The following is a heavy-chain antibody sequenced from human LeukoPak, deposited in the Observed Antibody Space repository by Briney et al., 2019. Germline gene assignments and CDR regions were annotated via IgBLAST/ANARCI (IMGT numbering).Heavy chain of an antibody. V-gene: IGHV3-23*01. Sequence: GGSLRLSCAASGFTFSSYAMSWVRQSPGTGLEWDSGVSGSGGRTYYADSVKGRFTISRDNSKNTLYLQMNSLRAEDTAVYYCAKETIQSVDIALVFWGNYFDYWGQGTLVTVSS. J-gene: IGHJ4*02. CDR1: GFTFSSYA. D-gene: IGHD5-18*01. CDR2: VSGSGGRT. CDR3: AKETIQSVDIALVFWGNYFDY.